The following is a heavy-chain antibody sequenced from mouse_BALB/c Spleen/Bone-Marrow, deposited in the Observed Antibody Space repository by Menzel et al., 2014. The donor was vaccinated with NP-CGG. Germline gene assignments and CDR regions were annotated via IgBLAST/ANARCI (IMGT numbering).Heavy chain of an antibody. Sequence: EVQLQHSGAELVKPGASVKLSRTASGFNIKDTYMHWVKQRPEQGLEWIGRIDPANGNTKYDPKFQGKATITADTSSNTAYLQLSSLTSEDTAVYYCARWEYYAMDYWGQGTSVTVSS. CDR1: GFNIKDTY. J-gene: IGHJ4*01. CDR2: IDPANGNT. V-gene: IGHV14-3*02. D-gene: IGHD4-1*01. CDR3: ARWEYYAMDY.